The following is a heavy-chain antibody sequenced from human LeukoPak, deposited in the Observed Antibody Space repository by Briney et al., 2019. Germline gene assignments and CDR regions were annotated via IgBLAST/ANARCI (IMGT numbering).Heavy chain of an antibody. Sequence: PSETLSLTCTVSGGTISSGGYYWSWIRQHPGKGLEWIGYIYYSGSTYYNPSLKSRVTISVDTCKNQFSLKLSSVTAADTAVYYCARDSMDSGYDFSNRWFDPWGQGTLVTVSS. CDR1: GGTISSGGYY. D-gene: IGHD5-12*01. J-gene: IGHJ5*02. CDR2: IYYSGST. V-gene: IGHV4-31*03. CDR3: ARDSMDSGYDFSNRWFDP.